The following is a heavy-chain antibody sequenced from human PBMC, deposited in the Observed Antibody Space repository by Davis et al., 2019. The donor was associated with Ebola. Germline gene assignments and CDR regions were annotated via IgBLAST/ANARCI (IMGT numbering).Heavy chain of an antibody. CDR1: GFVFRNYV. Sequence: GGSLRLSCAASGFVFRNYVMSWVRQAPGKGLEWVSTFGTSGDTYYADSVKGRFTISRDNSRNTLYLQMNGLRVEDTAVYYCANLGSGSHYEDFDYWGQGTRVTVSS. D-gene: IGHD3-10*01. CDR3: ANLGSGSHYEDFDY. J-gene: IGHJ4*02. CDR2: FGTSGDT. V-gene: IGHV3-23*01.